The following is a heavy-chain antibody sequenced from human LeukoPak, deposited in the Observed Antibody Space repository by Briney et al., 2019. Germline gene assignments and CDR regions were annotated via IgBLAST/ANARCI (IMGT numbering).Heavy chain of an antibody. J-gene: IGHJ3*02. CDR1: GFTFSSYG. Sequence: GGSLRLSCAASGFTFSSYGMSWVRQAPGKGLEWVANIKQDGSEKYYVDSVRGRFTISRDNAKNSLHLQMNSLRAEDTAVYFCARGPRGEYGGNHDGFDIWGQGTMVTVSS. CDR3: ARGPRGEYGGNHDGFDI. D-gene: IGHD4-23*01. CDR2: IKQDGSEK. V-gene: IGHV3-7*01.